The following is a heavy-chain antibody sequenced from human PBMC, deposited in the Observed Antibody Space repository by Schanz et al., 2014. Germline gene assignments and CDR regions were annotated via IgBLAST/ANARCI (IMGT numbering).Heavy chain of an antibody. CDR1: GFPFGDYA. Sequence: EVQLVESGGGLVQPGRSLRLSCTGSGFPFGDYAVSWFRRAPGKGLEWVGFVRRKGYGETTEYAASVKGRFTISRNDSKSLAYLQMNSLKTEDTAVYYCTRPIHSGGWYGAMDVWGQGTTVTVSS. V-gene: IGHV3-49*03. J-gene: IGHJ6*02. D-gene: IGHD6-19*01. CDR2: VRRKGYGETT. CDR3: TRPIHSGGWYGAMDV.